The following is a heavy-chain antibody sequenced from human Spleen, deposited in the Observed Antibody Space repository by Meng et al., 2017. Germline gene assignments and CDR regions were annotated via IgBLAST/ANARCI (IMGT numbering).Heavy chain of an antibody. J-gene: IGHJ4*02. V-gene: IGHV4-30-4*01. D-gene: IGHD4-17*01. CDR1: GGSISSGDYY. CDR3: ARGSPRTVTLDS. Sequence: QVQLQESGPGLVKPSRTLSLTCTVSGGSISSGDYYWSWIRQPPGKGLEWIGYIYDSGSTYYNPSLKSRLTISVAASKSQFSLKLTSVTAADTAVYFCARGSPRTVTLDSWGQGTLVTVSS. CDR2: IYDSGST.